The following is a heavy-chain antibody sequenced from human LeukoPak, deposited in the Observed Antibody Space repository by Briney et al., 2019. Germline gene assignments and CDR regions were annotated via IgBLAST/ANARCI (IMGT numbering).Heavy chain of an antibody. J-gene: IGHJ4*02. V-gene: IGHV4-59*01. CDR1: GGSISSYY. CDR3: AREGRYCSSTSCYLDY. D-gene: IGHD2-2*01. Sequence: SETLSLTCTVSGGSISSYYWSWIRQPPGKGLEWIGYIYYSGSTNYNPSLKSRVTISVDTSKNQFSLKLSSVTAEDTAVYYCAREGRYCSSTSCYLDYWGQGTLVTVSS. CDR2: IYYSGST.